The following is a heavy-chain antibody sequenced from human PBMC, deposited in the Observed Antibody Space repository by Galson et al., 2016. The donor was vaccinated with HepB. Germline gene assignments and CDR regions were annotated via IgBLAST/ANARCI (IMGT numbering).Heavy chain of an antibody. CDR2: IEEDGGEK. CDR3: GRDHSVVLTTAYNWFDP. Sequence: SLRLSCAASAFTFDTYWMAWGRPAPGMGLQWVANIEEDGGEKYYLDAVKVRFTISRANAKNTLYLQLNSLRVEDTAVYYCGRDHSVVLTTAYNWFDPWGQGTLVTVSS. D-gene: IGHD4-23*01. J-gene: IGHJ5*02. V-gene: IGHV3-7*03. CDR1: AFTFDTYW.